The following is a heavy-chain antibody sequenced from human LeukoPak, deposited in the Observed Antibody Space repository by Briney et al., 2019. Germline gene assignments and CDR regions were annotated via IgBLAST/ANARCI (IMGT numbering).Heavy chain of an antibody. V-gene: IGHV4-4*07. CDR1: GFTFSSYW. CDR3: ARDSPGTTNDAFDI. D-gene: IGHD1-7*01. Sequence: GSLRLSCAASGFTFSSYWMSWIRQPAGKGLEWIGRIYTSGSTNYNPSLKSRVTMSVDTSKNQFSLKLSSVTAADTAVYYCARDSPGTTNDAFDIWGQGTMVTVSS. J-gene: IGHJ3*02. CDR2: IYTSGST.